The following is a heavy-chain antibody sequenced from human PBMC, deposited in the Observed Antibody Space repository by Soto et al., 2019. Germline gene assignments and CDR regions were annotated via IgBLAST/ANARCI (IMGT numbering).Heavy chain of an antibody. V-gene: IGHV3-15*07. J-gene: IGHJ4*02. CDR2: IKSKTDGGTT. CDR3: TTETSRYYYDSSGYPATFDY. D-gene: IGHD3-22*01. Sequence: GGSLRLSCAASGFTFSNAWMNWVRQAPGKGLEWVGRIKSKTDGGTTDYAAPVKGRFTISRDDSKNTLYLQMNSLKTEDTDVYYCTTETSRYYYDSSGYPATFDYWGQGTLVTVSS. CDR1: GFTFSNAW.